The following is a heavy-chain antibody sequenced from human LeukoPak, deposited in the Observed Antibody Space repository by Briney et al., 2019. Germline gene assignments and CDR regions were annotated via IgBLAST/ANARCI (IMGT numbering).Heavy chain of an antibody. CDR2: ISYDGSNK. J-gene: IGHJ6*02. V-gene: IGHV3-30*04. CDR3: AGIPKGYDSSGYSYYYGMDV. CDR1: GFTFSSYA. Sequence: GSLRLSCAASGFTFSSYAMHWVRQAPGKGLEWVAVISYDGSNKYYADSVKGRFTISRDNSKNTLYLQMNSLRAEDTAVYYCAGIPKGYDSSGYSYYYGMDVWGQGTTVTVSS. D-gene: IGHD3-22*01.